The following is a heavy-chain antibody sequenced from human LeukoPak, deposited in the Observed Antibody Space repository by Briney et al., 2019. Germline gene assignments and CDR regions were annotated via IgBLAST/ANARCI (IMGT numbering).Heavy chain of an antibody. CDR1: GFTFSSYG. D-gene: IGHD6-13*01. CDR2: IRYDGSNK. Sequence: GGSLRLSCAASGFTFSSYGMHWVRQAPGKGLEWVAFIRYDGSNKYYADSVKGRFTISRDDSKNTLYLQMNSLRAEDTAVYYCAKGSLSIAAAMVQVYWGQGTLVTVSS. CDR3: AKGSLSIAAAMVQVY. J-gene: IGHJ4*02. V-gene: IGHV3-30*02.